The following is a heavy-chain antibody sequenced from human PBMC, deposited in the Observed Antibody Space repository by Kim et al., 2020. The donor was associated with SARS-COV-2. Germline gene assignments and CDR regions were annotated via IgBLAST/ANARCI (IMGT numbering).Heavy chain of an antibody. Sequence: GGSLRLSCAASGLTFRIYWMHWVRQAPGKGLVWVSRINTDGTFSNYADSVRGRFTISRDLATNTVYLQMNSLRAEDTAVYFCAGAVGPTRNDFWGQGTLVTVSS. CDR1: GLTFRIYW. J-gene: IGHJ4*02. CDR2: INTDGTFS. CDR3: AGAVGPTRNDF. V-gene: IGHV3-74*01. D-gene: IGHD3-16*01.